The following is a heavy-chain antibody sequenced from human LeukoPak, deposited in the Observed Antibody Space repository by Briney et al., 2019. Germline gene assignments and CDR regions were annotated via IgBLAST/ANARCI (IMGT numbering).Heavy chain of an antibody. Sequence: GGSLSLSCAGSAFTFSSYWMSWVRQAPGKGPEWVANIKDDGSEKYYLDSVKGRFTISRDNAKNSLYLQMNSLRAEDTAVYSCAKIKEYGFDIWGQGTMVTVSS. V-gene: IGHV3-7*01. J-gene: IGHJ3*02. CDR1: AFTFSSYW. CDR2: IKDDGSEK. D-gene: IGHD3-10*01. CDR3: AKIKEYGFDI.